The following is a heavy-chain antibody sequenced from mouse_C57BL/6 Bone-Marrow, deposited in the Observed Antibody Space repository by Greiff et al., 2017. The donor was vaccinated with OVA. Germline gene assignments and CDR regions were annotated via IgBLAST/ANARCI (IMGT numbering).Heavy chain of an antibody. D-gene: IGHD1-1*01. CDR2: IYPRSGNT. CDR1: GYTFTSYG. J-gene: IGHJ2*01. Sequence: QVQLQQSGAELARPGDSVKLSCKASGYTFTSYGISWVKQRTGQGLEWIGEIYPRSGNTYYNEKFKGKATLTADKSSSTAYMERRSLTSEDSAVYFCARRGSSYGYWGQGTTLTVSS. CDR3: ARRGSSYGY. V-gene: IGHV1-81*01.